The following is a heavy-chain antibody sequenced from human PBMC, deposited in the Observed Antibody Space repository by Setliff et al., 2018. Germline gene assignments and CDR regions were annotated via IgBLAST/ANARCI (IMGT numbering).Heavy chain of an antibody. Sequence: PSETLSLTCKVSGGSISSGNYYWGLIRQPPGKGLEWVATIYYSGSTYSNSSLKSRVIISLVAPENQFAVKLSSVTAADTAVYYCARHKSNGSGSYPSLYMDVWGKGIMVTVSS. CDR2: IYYSGST. D-gene: IGHD3-10*01. CDR3: ARHKSNGSGSYPSLYMDV. J-gene: IGHJ6*03. CDR1: GGSISSGNYY. V-gene: IGHV4-39*01.